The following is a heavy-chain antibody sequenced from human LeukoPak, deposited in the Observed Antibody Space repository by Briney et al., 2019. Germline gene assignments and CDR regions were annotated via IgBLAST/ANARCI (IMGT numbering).Heavy chain of an antibody. CDR2: ISAYNGNT. CDR1: GYTFTSCD. D-gene: IGHD2-2*01. V-gene: IGHV1-18*01. Sequence: GASVKVSCKASGYTFTSCDINWVRQAPGQGLEWMGWISAYNGNTNYAQKLQGRVTMTTDTSTSTAYMELRSLRSDDTAVYYCAREPEYCSSTSCYRLNWFDPWGQGTLVTVSS. CDR3: AREPEYCSSTSCYRLNWFDP. J-gene: IGHJ5*02.